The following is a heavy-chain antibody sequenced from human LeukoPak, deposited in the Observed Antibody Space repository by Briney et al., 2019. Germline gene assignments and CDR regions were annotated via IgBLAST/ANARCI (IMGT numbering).Heavy chain of an antibody. D-gene: IGHD6-19*01. Sequence: SETLSLTCTVSGGSISSYYWSWIRQPPGKGLEWIGYIYYSGSTNYNPSLKSRVTISVDTSKNQFSLKLRSVTAADTAVYYCAGAVAGYFDYWGQGTLVTVSS. J-gene: IGHJ4*02. CDR2: IYYSGST. CDR1: GGSISSYY. CDR3: AGAVAGYFDY. V-gene: IGHV4-59*01.